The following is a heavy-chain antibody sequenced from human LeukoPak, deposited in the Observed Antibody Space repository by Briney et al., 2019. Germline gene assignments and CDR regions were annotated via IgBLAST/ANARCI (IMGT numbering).Heavy chain of an antibody. J-gene: IGHJ4*02. D-gene: IGHD6-13*01. CDR1: GFTFSSYS. Sequence: GGSLRLSCAASGFTFSSYSMNWVRQAPGKGLEWVSSISSSSSYIYYADSVKGRFTISRDNAKNSLYLQMNSLRTEDTALYYCTKAGEIAAARFDYWGQGTLVTVSS. V-gene: IGHV3-21*04. CDR2: ISSSSSYI. CDR3: TKAGEIAAARFDY.